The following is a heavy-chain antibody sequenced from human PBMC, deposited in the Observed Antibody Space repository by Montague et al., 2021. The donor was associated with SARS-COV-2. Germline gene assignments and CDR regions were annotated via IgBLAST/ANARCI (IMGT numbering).Heavy chain of an antibody. V-gene: IGHV4-31*03. Sequence: TLSLTCTVSGGSISSGGYYWSWIRQHPGKGLEWIGYIYYSGCTYYNPSLKSRVTISVDTSKNQFSLKLSSVTAADTAVYYCARSPEPMIVLVITSLNWYFDLWGRGTLVTVSS. CDR2: IYYSGCT. CDR3: ARSPEPMIVLVITSLNWYFDL. D-gene: IGHD3-22*01. J-gene: IGHJ2*01. CDR1: GGSISSGGYY.